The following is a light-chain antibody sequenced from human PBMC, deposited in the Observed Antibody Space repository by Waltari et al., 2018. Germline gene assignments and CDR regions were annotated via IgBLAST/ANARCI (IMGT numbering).Light chain of an antibody. CDR2: GAS. V-gene: IGKV3-20*01. Sequence: ENVLRQSPGTLSLFPGESATLSCRASQSVTSNYLAWYQQKPGRAPRLLIYGASSRAAGIPDRLTGSGSGTDFALTISRLEPEDFAVYYCQQYGSAHWTFGQGTKVEVK. J-gene: IGKJ1*01. CDR3: QQYGSAHWT. CDR1: QSVTSNY.